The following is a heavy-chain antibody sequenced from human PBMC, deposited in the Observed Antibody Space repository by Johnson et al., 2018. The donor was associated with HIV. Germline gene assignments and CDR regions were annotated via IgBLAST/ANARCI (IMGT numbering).Heavy chain of an antibody. Sequence: QVQLVESGGGVVQPGRSLRLSCAASGFTFSSYGMHWVRQAPGKGLEWVAFIWYDGSRKYYADSVKGRFTISRVNSKNMLYLQMNSLRVEDTAVYYCAKEGSRGTVTQAPDAFDIWGQGTVVTVSS. J-gene: IGHJ3*02. V-gene: IGHV3-30*02. CDR2: IWYDGSRK. CDR3: AKEGSRGTVTQAPDAFDI. CDR1: GFTFSSYG. D-gene: IGHD4-17*01.